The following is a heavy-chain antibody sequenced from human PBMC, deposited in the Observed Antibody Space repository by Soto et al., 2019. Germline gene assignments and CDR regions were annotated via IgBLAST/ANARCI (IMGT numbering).Heavy chain of an antibody. Sequence: QVQLVQSGAEVQKPGSSVKVSCKASGGTFSSYAISWVRQAPGQGLEWMGGIIPICGTANYAQKFQGRVTITADEYTSTAYMELSSRRSEDTAVYYCARLPSLTTGGRFDPWGQGTLVTVPS. CDR2: IIPICGTA. D-gene: IGHD4-4*01. J-gene: IGHJ5*02. CDR1: GGTFSSYA. V-gene: IGHV1-69*01. CDR3: ARLPSLTTGGRFDP.